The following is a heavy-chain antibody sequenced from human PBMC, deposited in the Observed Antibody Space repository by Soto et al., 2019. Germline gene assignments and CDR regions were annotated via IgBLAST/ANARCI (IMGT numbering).Heavy chain of an antibody. CDR2: IIPIFGTA. D-gene: IGHD6-19*01. V-gene: IGHV1-69*12. CDR3: ARDRSYSSGWCRFAP. J-gene: IGHJ5*02. Sequence: QVQLVQSGAEVKKPGSSVKVSCKASGGTFSSYAISWVRQAPGQGLEWKGGIIPIFGTANYEQKFQGRVTIPADESTSTAYRELSSLRSEDTAVYYCARDRSYSSGWCRFAPWGQGTLVTVSS. CDR1: GGTFSSYA.